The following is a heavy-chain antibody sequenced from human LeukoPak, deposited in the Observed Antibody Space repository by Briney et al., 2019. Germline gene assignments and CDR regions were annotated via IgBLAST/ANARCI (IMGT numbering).Heavy chain of an antibody. D-gene: IGHD5-12*01. CDR2: ISGSGVIT. CDR1: GFTFSSHG. CDR3: AKDDAWVRYQD. J-gene: IGHJ4*02. V-gene: IGHV3-23*01. Sequence: GGSLRLSCAASGFTFSSHGMNWVRQAPGKGLEWVSGISGSGVITYYADSVKGRFTISRDNSKNTLNLQMNSLRAEDTAVYYCAKDDAWVRYQDWGQGTLVTVSS.